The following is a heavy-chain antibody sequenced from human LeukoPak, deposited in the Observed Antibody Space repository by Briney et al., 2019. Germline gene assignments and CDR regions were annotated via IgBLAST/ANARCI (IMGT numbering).Heavy chain of an antibody. CDR2: IYTSGST. D-gene: IGHD3-22*01. J-gene: IGHJ6*02. Sequence: SQTLSLTCTVSGGSISSGSYYWSWIRQPAGKGLEWIGRIYTSGSTNYNPSLKSRVTISVDTSKNQFSLKLSSVTAADTAVYYCARDRSPGYYDPLFKVRSYYYGIDVWGQGTTVTVSS. V-gene: IGHV4-61*02. CDR3: ARDRSPGYYDPLFKVRSYYYGIDV. CDR1: GGSISSGSYY.